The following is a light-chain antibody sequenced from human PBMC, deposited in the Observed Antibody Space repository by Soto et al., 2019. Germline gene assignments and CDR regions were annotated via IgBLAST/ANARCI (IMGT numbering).Light chain of an antibody. CDR1: QSVSSSY. J-gene: IGKJ1*01. Sequence: EIVLTQSPGTLSLSPGERATLSCRASQSVSSSYLAWYQQKPGQAPRLLIYAASSRATRIPDRFSGRGSGTNFTLTSGRFEPGLLAVYYCHRYDGSPTFGQGTKVEIK. CDR2: AAS. V-gene: IGKV3-20*01. CDR3: HRYDGSPT.